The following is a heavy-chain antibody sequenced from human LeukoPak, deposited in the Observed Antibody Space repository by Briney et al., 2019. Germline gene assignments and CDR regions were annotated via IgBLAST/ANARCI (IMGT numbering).Heavy chain of an antibody. Sequence: SETLSLTCTVSGGSINSHSYYWGWIRQPPGKGLEWIGSVYYDGTSYSNLSLKSRAAVFVDTSRDQFSLDLSFVTAADTALYYCVRHISTNTGYFDSCGQGTLVSVSS. V-gene: IGHV4-39*01. D-gene: IGHD5-24*01. CDR1: GGSINSHSYY. CDR3: VRHISTNTGYFDS. CDR2: VYYDGTS. J-gene: IGHJ4*02.